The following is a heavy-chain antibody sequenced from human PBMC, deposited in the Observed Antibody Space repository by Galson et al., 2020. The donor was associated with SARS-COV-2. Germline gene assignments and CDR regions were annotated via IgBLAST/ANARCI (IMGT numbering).Heavy chain of an antibody. CDR1: GFTFSSYA. CDR2: ISYDGSNK. J-gene: IGHJ6*02. Sequence: GGSLRLSCAASGFTFSSYAMHWVRQAPGKGLEWVAVISYDGSNKYYADSVKGRFTISRDNSKNTLYLQMNSLRAEDTAVYYCARDGFYRGYEFWSGDYMDDYYYFGRDVGGQGTTVSVCS. V-gene: IGHV3-30*04. D-gene: IGHD3-3*01. CDR3: ARDGFYRGYEFWSGDYMDDYYYFGRDV.